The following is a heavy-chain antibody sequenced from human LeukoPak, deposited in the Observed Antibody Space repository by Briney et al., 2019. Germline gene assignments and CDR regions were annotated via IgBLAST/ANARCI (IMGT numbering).Heavy chain of an antibody. J-gene: IGHJ5*01. D-gene: IGHD6-13*01. V-gene: IGHV4-38-2*01. CDR1: GYSISSGYY. Sequence: PSETLSLTCAVSGYSISSGYYWGWIRQPPGKGLEWIGSISNSGSTFSNPSLESRVTISFDTSKNQFSLKLTSVTAADTAVYYCARGGGSSWYSDSWGQGTLVTVSS. CDR2: ISNSGST. CDR3: ARGGGSSWYSDS.